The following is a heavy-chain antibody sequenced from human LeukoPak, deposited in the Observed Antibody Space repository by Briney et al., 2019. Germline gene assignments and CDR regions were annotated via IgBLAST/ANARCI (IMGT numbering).Heavy chain of an antibody. V-gene: IGHV1-46*01. CDR1: GYSFTGYY. J-gene: IGHJ4*02. D-gene: IGHD5-12*01. CDR2: INPSGGST. CDR3: ARVAWLQAIDY. Sequence: ASVKVSCKASGYSFTGYYMHWVRQAPGQGLEWMGIINPSGGSTSYAQKFQGRVTMTRDMSTSTVYMELSSLRSEDTAVYYCARVAWLQAIDYWGQGTLVTVSS.